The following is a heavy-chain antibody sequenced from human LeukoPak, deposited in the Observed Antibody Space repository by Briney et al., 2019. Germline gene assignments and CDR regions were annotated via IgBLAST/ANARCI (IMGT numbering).Heavy chain of an antibody. CDR2: ISAYNSNT. V-gene: IGHV1-18*01. CDR1: GYTFTNYV. Sequence: GASVKVSCKASGYTFTNYVISWVRQAPGQGLEWMGWISAYNSNTNYAQKLQGRVAMTTDTSTSTAYMELRSLRSDDTAVYYCARGGAREAYCGGDCFSAPDYWGQGTLVTVSS. D-gene: IGHD2-21*02. CDR3: ARGGAREAYCGGDCFSAPDY. J-gene: IGHJ4*02.